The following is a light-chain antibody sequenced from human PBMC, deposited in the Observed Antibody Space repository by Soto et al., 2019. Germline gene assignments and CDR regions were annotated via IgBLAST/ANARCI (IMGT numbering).Light chain of an antibody. V-gene: IGKV3-11*01. J-gene: IGKJ4*01. CDR2: DAA. Sequence: ETGLTQSPATLSLSPGERATLSCRAGHRISTFIAWYQQRPGRAHRRVIYDAAKRASGIPARFSGSGSGTDFTLTISSLEPEDFAVYYCQQRLNWPPTFGGGTKVETK. CDR1: HRISTF. CDR3: QQRLNWPPT.